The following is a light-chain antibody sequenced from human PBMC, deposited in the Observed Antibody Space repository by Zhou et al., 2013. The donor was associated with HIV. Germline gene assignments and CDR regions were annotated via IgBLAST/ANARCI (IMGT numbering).Light chain of an antibody. CDR1: QSVRNY. J-gene: IGKJ1*01. V-gene: IGKV3-11*01. CDR3: HHYGTSSWA. Sequence: IVLTQSPATLSLSPGERATLSCRASQSVRNYLAWYQQKPGQAPRLLVYDASKRATGIPGRFSGSGSGTDFTLTISRLEPEDFAVYYCHHYGTSSWAFGQGTKVEVK. CDR2: DAS.